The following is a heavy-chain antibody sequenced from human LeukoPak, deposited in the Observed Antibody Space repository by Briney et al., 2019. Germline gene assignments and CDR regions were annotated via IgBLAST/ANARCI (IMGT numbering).Heavy chain of an antibody. CDR1: GSTFSSYE. CDR2: ISSSGSTI. D-gene: IGHD6-6*01. CDR3: ARAGYSSSD. Sequence: GGSLRLSCAASGSTFSSYEMNWVRQAPGKGLEWVSYISSSGSTIYYADSVKGRFTISRDNAKNSLYLQMNSLRAEDTAVYYCARAGYSSSDWGQGTLVTVSS. J-gene: IGHJ4*02. V-gene: IGHV3-48*03.